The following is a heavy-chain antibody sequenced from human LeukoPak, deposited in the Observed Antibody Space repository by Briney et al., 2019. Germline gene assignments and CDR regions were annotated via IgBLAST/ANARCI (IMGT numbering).Heavy chain of an antibody. J-gene: IGHJ4*02. V-gene: IGHV3-23*01. CDR1: GFTFSSYA. D-gene: IGHD7-27*01. CDR3: AKAKPGTGYYFDY. CDR2: ISGSGGNT. Sequence: GGSLRLSCAASGFTFSSYAMSWVRQAPGKGLEWVSAISGSGGNTYYADSVKGRFTISRDNSKNTLYLQMNSPRAEDTAVYYCAKAKPGTGYYFDYWGQGTLVTVSS.